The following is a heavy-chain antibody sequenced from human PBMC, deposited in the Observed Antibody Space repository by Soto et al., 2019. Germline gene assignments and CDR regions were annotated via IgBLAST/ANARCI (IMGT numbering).Heavy chain of an antibody. J-gene: IGHJ5*02. Sequence: TLSRTCARYVGSFSGYYWIWILQKPVKVLEWIGEINHSGSTNYNPSLKSRVTISVDTSKNQFSLKLSSVTAADTAVYYCARGLYYGSGSYPYNWFDTWGQGTLVTVSS. CDR2: INHSGST. CDR3: ARGLYYGSGSYPYNWFDT. D-gene: IGHD3-10*01. V-gene: IGHV4-34*01. CDR1: VGSFSGYY.